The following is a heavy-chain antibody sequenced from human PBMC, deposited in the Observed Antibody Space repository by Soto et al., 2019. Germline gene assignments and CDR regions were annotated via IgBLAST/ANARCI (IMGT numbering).Heavy chain of an antibody. CDR3: ARVGPHVLRYFDWLLYLDY. V-gene: IGHV1-69*06. D-gene: IGHD3-9*01. J-gene: IGHJ4*02. Sequence: SVKVSCKASGGTFSSYAISWVRQAPGQGLEWMGGIIPIFGTANYAQKFQGGVTITADKSTSTAYMELSSLRSEDTAVYYCARVGPHVLRYFDWLLYLDYWGQGTLVTVSS. CDR2: IIPIFGTA. CDR1: GGTFSSYA.